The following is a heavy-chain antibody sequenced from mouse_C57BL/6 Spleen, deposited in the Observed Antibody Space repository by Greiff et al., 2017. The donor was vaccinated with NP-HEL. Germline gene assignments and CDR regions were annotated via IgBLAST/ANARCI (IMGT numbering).Heavy chain of an antibody. Sequence: EVQLQQSGAELVKPGASVKLSCTASGFNITDYYMHWVKQRTEQGLEWIGRIDPEDGETKYSPNFQGKANITTDTSSNTAYLKLSSLTSEDTAVYYCARDGYYVWYFDVWGTGTTVTVSS. V-gene: IGHV14-2*01. D-gene: IGHD2-3*01. CDR3: ARDGYYVWYFDV. CDR2: IDPEDGET. CDR1: GFNITDYY. J-gene: IGHJ1*03.